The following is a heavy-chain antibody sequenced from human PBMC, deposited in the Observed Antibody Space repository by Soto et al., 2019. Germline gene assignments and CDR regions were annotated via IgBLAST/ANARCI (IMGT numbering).Heavy chain of an antibody. Sequence: QVQLVQSGAEVKKPGASVKVSCKASGYTFTSYGISWVRQAPGQGLEWMGWISAYNGNTNYAQKRQGRVTMTTDTTTRTAYMELRSRRSDDKAVYYCARDGGAYGMDVWGQGTTVTVSS. CDR2: ISAYNGNT. J-gene: IGHJ6*02. CDR1: GYTFTSYG. CDR3: ARDGGAYGMDV. V-gene: IGHV1-18*01.